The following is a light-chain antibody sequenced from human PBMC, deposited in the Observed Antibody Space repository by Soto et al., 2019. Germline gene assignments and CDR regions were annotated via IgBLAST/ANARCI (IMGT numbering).Light chain of an antibody. CDR2: DAS. CDR1: QSVDTS. CDR3: QQRSNWPKFS. J-gene: IGKJ3*01. Sequence: EIVLTQSPATLSVSPGERATLSCRASQSVDTSLAWYRQRPGQAPRLLIYDASNRATGIPARFSGSGSGTDFSLTIISLEPQDFAVYYCQQRSNWPKFSFGHGTKVDI. V-gene: IGKV3-11*01.